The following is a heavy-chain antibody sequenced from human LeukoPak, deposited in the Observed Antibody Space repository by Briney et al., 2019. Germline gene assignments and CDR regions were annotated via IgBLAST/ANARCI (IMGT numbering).Heavy chain of an antibody. V-gene: IGHV4-61*02. CDR2: IYTSGST. J-gene: IGHJ4*02. CDR1: GGSISSGSYY. D-gene: IGHD4-17*01. CDR3: ARAADFGDYSDY. Sequence: SQTLSLTCTVSGGSISSGSYYWSWIRQPAGKGLEWIGRIYTSGSTNYNPSLKSRVTISADTSKNQFSLKLSSVTAADTAVYYCARAADFGDYSDYWGQGTLVTVSS.